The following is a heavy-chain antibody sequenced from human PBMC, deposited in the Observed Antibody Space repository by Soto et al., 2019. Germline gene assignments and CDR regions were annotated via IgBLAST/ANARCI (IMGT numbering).Heavy chain of an antibody. Sequence: EVQLVESGGGLVQPGGSLRLSCAASGFLFSTYWLFWVRQVPRKGLLWVSRIKSDGSSTSYADAVKGRFTISRDNTKNTRYLQMTSLRAEDTAVYYCAIGGGDYNYFDHWGQGILVTVSS. CDR2: IKSDGSST. CDR1: GFLFSTYW. CDR3: AIGGGDYNYFDH. J-gene: IGHJ4*02. D-gene: IGHD2-21*01. V-gene: IGHV3-74*01.